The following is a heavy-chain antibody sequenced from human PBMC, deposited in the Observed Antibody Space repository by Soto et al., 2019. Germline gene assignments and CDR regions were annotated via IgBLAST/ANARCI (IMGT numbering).Heavy chain of an antibody. Sequence: PSETLSLTCTVSDDSISLYYWSWIRQPPGKRLEWIGFIDYSGTTKYSPSLKSRVTISLDTSKNQFSLNLSSVTAADTAVYFCARGSRNWPEDYYFDLWGQGTLVTV. D-gene: IGHD6-13*01. CDR3: ARGSRNWPEDYYFDL. CDR2: IDYSGTT. J-gene: IGHJ4*02. V-gene: IGHV4-59*01. CDR1: DDSISLYY.